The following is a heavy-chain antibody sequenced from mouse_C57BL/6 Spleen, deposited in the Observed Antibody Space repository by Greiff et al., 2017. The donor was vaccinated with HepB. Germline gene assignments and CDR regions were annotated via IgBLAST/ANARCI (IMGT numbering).Heavy chain of an antibody. Sequence: VQLQQSGPELVKPGASVKISCKASGYSFTDYNMNWVKQSNGKSLEWIGVINPNYGTTGYNQKFKGKATLTVDQSSSTAYMQLNSLTSEDSAVYYCARGSVYDYDPLFDYWGQGTTLTVSS. V-gene: IGHV1-39*01. J-gene: IGHJ2*01. CDR1: GYSFTDYN. CDR2: INPNYGTT. CDR3: ARGSVYDYDPLFDY. D-gene: IGHD2-4*01.